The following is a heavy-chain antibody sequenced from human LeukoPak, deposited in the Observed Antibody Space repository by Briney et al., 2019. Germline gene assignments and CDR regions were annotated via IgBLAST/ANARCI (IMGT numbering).Heavy chain of an antibody. V-gene: IGHV1-24*01. J-gene: IGHJ4*02. D-gene: IGHD3-9*01. CDR1: GYTLTELS. CDR3: ARWVRCDILTGSNTCYFDY. CDR2: FDPEDGET. Sequence: ASVKVSCKVSGYTLTELSMHWVRQAPGKGLEWMGGFDPEDGETIYAQKFQGRVTMTEDTSTDTAYMELRSLRSDDTAVYYCARWVRCDILTGSNTCYFDYWGQGTLVTVSS.